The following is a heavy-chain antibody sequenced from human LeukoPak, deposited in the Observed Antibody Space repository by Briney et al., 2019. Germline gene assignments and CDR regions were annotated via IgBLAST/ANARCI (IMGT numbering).Heavy chain of an antibody. CDR3: ARHSVVPAALTFYYYYYMDV. J-gene: IGHJ6*03. Sequence: SETLSLTCAVYGGSFGGYYWSWIRQPPGKGLEWIGEINHSGSTNYNPSLKSRVTISVDTSKNQFSLKLSSVTAADTAVYYCARHSVVPAALTFYYYYYMDVWGKGTTVTISS. CDR1: GGSFGGYY. D-gene: IGHD2-2*01. CDR2: INHSGST. V-gene: IGHV4-34*01.